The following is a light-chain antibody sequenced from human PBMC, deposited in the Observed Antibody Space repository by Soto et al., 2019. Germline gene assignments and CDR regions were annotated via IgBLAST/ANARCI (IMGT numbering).Light chain of an antibody. V-gene: IGKV1-39*01. CDR1: QSISNH. CDR2: AAS. CDR3: QQSYSSPPT. Sequence: DIQMTQSPSSLSASVGDRVTITCRASQSISNHLNWYQQKPRKAPKLLIFAASSLQSGVPSRFSGSRSGPDFTLTISSLQPEDFATYYCQQSYSSPPTFGQGTKVDI. J-gene: IGKJ1*01.